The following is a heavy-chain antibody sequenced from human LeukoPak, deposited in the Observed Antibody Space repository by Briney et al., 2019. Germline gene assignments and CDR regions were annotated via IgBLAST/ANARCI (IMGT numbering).Heavy chain of an antibody. CDR1: GFTFSSYA. Sequence: GRSLRLSCTASGFTFSSYAMHWVRQTPGKGLEWVAVMSYDGNRKHYADSVKGRFTISRDTSKNTLYLQMNSLRYEDTAVHSCAREMNREAYRTADYWGQGTLVTVSS. CDR3: AREMNREAYRTADY. J-gene: IGHJ4*02. V-gene: IGHV3-30-3*01. CDR2: MSYDGNRK. D-gene: IGHD1-1*01.